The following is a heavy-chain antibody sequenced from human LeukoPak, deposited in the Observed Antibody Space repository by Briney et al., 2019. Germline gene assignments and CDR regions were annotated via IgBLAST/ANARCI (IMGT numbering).Heavy chain of an antibody. CDR2: IYPGDSDT. Sequence: GESLKISCQSSGYSFSSYWIGWVRQMPGKGLEWMGIIYPGDSDTTYSPSFQGQVTISADRSVSTAYLQWSSLKASDSAMYYCARGRVGATAYGMDVWGKGTTVTVSS. CDR3: ARGRVGATAYGMDV. V-gene: IGHV5-51*01. D-gene: IGHD1-26*01. J-gene: IGHJ6*03. CDR1: GYSFSSYW.